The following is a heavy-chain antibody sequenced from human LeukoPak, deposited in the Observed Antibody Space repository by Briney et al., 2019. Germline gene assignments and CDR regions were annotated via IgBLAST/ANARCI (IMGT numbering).Heavy chain of an antibody. CDR3: AKDRYSYAFEYSDS. CDR2: ISNDGSKK. V-gene: IGHV3-30*18. J-gene: IGHJ4*02. Sequence: GGSLRLSCAASGFTFSSYGMHWVRQAPGKGLDWVAVISNDGSKKYYADSVKGRFTISRDNSKNTLSLQVSSLRTEDTAVYYCAKDRYSYAFEYSDSWGQGTLVTVSS. D-gene: IGHD5-18*01. CDR1: GFTFSSYG.